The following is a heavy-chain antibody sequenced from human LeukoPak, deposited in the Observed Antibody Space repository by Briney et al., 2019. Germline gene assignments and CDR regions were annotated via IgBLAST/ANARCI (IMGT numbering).Heavy chain of an antibody. CDR2: ISAYNGNT. Sequence: ASVKVSCKASGYTFTSYYMHWVRQAPGQGLEWMGWISAYNGNTNYAQKLQGGVTMTTDTSTSTAYMELRSLRSDDTAVYYCARKRVIGAFDIWGQGTMVTVSS. CDR3: ARKRVIGAFDI. J-gene: IGHJ3*02. V-gene: IGHV1-18*04. D-gene: IGHD2-21*01. CDR1: GYTFTSYY.